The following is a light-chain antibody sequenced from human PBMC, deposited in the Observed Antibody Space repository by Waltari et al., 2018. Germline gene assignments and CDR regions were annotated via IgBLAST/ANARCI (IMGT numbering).Light chain of an antibody. V-gene: IGKV3-20*01. J-gene: IGKJ2*01. Sequence: MVLRQSSGTLSLSPGANASRCCKASQNLSSNFLAWYRQRPGQPPGLLIHGAAKRAAGIPDTFSGSGSGTDFTLTISRLEAEDSAVYYCQQYGTSPYTFGRGTKVEIK. CDR2: GAA. CDR3: QQYGTSPYT. CDR1: QNLSSNF.